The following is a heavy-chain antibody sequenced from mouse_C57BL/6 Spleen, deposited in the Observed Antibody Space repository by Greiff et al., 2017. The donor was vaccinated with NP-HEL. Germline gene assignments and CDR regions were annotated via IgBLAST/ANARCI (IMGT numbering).Heavy chain of an antibody. CDR3: ARRKNGYFAY. Sequence: VQLQQSGPELVKPGASVKISCKASGYTFTDYYMNWVKQSHGKSLEWIGDINPNNGGTSYNQKFKGKATLTVDKSSSTAYMELRSLTSEDSAVYYCARRKNGYFAYWGQGTLVTVSA. CDR2: INPNNGGT. D-gene: IGHD2-2*01. V-gene: IGHV1-26*01. J-gene: IGHJ3*01. CDR1: GYTFTDYY.